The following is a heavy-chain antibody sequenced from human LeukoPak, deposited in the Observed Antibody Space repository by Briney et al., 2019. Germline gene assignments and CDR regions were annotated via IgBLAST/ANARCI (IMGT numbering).Heavy chain of an antibody. CDR3: ARRPVGGNSDYYFDY. Sequence: GESLKISCKGSGSSFTSYWIVWVRQMPGKGLEWMGIIYPGDSDTRYSPSFQGQVTISADKSISTAYLQWSSLKASDTAMYYCARRPVGGNSDYYFDYWGQGTLVTVSS. V-gene: IGHV5-51*01. J-gene: IGHJ4*02. D-gene: IGHD4-23*01. CDR2: IYPGDSDT. CDR1: GSSFTSYW.